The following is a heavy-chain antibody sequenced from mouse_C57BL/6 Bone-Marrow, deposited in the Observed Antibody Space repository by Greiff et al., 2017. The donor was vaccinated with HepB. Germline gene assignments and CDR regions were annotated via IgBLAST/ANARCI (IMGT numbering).Heavy chain of an antibody. CDR2: ISNGGGST. CDR3: AYLRNYYAMDY. CDR1: GFTFSDYY. V-gene: IGHV5-12*01. Sequence: DVQLVESGGGLVQPGGSLKLSCAASGFTFSDYYMYWVRQTPEKRLEWVAYISNGGGSTYYPDTVKGRFTISRDNAKNTLYLQMSRLKSEDTAMYYCAYLRNYYAMDYWGQGTSVTVSS. D-gene: IGHD1-1*01. J-gene: IGHJ4*01.